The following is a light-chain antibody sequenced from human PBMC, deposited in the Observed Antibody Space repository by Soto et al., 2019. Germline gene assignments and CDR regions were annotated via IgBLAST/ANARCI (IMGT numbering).Light chain of an antibody. V-gene: IGKV3-15*01. CDR3: QQYNNWPPIT. Sequence: IVMTQSPSTLSVSPGGRATLSCRASQSVSSNLAWYQQKPGQAPRLLIYGASTRASGIPARFSGSGSGTEFTLTISSLQSEDFAVYYCQQYNNWPPITFGQGTRLEIK. CDR1: QSVSSN. CDR2: GAS. J-gene: IGKJ5*01.